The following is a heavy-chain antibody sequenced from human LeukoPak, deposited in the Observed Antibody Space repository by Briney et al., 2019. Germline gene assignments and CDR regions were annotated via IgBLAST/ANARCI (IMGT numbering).Heavy chain of an antibody. CDR3: ARGSSIVVATAIRSAAFDI. CDR2: IYTSGST. Sequence: PSETLSLTCTVSGGSISSYYWSWIRQPAGKGLEWIGRIYTSGSTNYNPSLKSRVTMSVDTSKNQFSLKLSSVTAADTAVYYCARGSSIVVATAIRSAAFDIWGQGTMVTVSS. J-gene: IGHJ3*02. V-gene: IGHV4-4*07. D-gene: IGHD2-21*02. CDR1: GGSISSYY.